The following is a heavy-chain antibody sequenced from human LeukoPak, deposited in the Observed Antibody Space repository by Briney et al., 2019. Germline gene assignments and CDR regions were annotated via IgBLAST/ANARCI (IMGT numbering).Heavy chain of an antibody. Sequence: GGSLRLSCTASGFTFGDYAMSWVRPAPGKGLEWVGFIRSKAYGGTTEYAASVKGRFTISRDDSKSIAYLQMNSLKTEDTAVYYCTREAGRSGTTLVDVWGQGTTVTVSS. V-gene: IGHV3-49*04. J-gene: IGHJ6*02. D-gene: IGHD1-7*01. CDR3: TREAGRSGTTLVDV. CDR1: GFTFGDYA. CDR2: IRSKAYGGTT.